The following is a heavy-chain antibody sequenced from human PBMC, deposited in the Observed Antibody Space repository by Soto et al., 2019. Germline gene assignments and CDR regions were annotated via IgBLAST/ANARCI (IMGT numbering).Heavy chain of an antibody. D-gene: IGHD3-3*01. J-gene: IGHJ6*02. V-gene: IGHV1-69*06. CDR3: ARDHRITIFGVAIPSYGMEV. CDR1: GGTFSSYA. CDR2: IIPIFGTA. Sequence: ASVKVSCKASGGTFSSYAISWVRQAPGQGLEWMGGIIPIFGTANYAQKFQGRVTITADKSTSTAYMELSSLRSEDTAVYYCARDHRITIFGVAIPSYGMEVWGQGTTVTVSS.